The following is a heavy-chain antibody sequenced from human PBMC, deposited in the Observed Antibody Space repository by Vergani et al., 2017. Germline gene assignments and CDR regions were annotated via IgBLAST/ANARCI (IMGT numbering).Heavy chain of an antibody. CDR1: GFTFSNSA. CDR3: ARGAARHHYMDV. V-gene: IGHV3-23*01. CDR2: ISGHGDRT. Sequence: EVQLLQSGGGVIQPGGSLRLSCVASGFTFSNSAMSWVRQTSGKGLEWVSAISGHGDRTYYADSVKGRFTISRDNSKNTLYLQMNSLRAEDTAVYYCARGAARHHYMDVWGKGTTVTVSS. D-gene: IGHD6-6*01. J-gene: IGHJ6*03.